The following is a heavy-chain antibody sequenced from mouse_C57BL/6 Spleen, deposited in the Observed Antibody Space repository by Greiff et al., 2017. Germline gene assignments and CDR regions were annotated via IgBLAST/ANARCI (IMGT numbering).Heavy chain of an antibody. J-gene: IGHJ4*01. CDR3: ARPAYYYGSSYDYAMDY. D-gene: IGHD1-1*01. CDR2: IDPSDSET. Sequence: VKLMESGAELVRPGSSVKLSCKASGYTFTSYWMHWVKQRPIQGLEWIGNIDPSDSETHYNQKFKDKATLTVDKSSSTAYMQLSSLTSEDSAVYYFARPAYYYGSSYDYAMDYWGQGTSVTVSS. V-gene: IGHV1-52*01. CDR1: GYTFTSYW.